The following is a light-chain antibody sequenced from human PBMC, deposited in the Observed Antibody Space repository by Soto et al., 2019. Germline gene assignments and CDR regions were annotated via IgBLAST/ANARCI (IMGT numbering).Light chain of an antibody. V-gene: IGKV1-17*01. Sequence: DIQMTQSPSSLSASVGDRVTITCRASQGIRIDLGWYQQKPGKAPKRLIDAASSLQSAVPSRFSIRVSGTEFILTISSLQPDDFATYYCLQHYSFTPTFSQGTKVDIK. J-gene: IGKJ1*01. CDR2: AAS. CDR1: QGIRID. CDR3: LQHYSFTPT.